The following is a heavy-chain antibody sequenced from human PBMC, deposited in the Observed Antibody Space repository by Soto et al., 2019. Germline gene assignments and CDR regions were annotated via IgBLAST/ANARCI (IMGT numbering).Heavy chain of an antibody. CDR3: ARDRGFSLGDDAFDI. V-gene: IGHV3-21*01. D-gene: IGHD2-21*01. CDR2: ISSSSSYI. CDR1: GFTFSSYS. Sequence: PGGSLRLSCAASGFTFSSYSMNWVRQAPGKGLEWVSSISSSSSYIYYADSVKGRFTISRDNAKNSLYLQMNSLRAEDTAVYYCARDRGFSLGDDAFDIWGQGTMVTVSS. J-gene: IGHJ3*02.